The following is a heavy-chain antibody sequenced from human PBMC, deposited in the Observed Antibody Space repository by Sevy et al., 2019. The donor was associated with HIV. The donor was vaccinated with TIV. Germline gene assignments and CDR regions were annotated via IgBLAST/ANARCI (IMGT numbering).Heavy chain of an antibody. Sequence: GGSLRLSCAASGFTFSSYEMNWVRQAPGKGLEWVSYISSSGSTIYYADSVKGRFTISRDNAKNSLYLQMSSLRAEDTAVYYCARVPTYSSSWDRPFDYWGQGTLVTVSS. CDR1: GFTFSSYE. V-gene: IGHV3-48*03. CDR3: ARVPTYSSSWDRPFDY. J-gene: IGHJ4*02. CDR2: ISSSGSTI. D-gene: IGHD6-13*01.